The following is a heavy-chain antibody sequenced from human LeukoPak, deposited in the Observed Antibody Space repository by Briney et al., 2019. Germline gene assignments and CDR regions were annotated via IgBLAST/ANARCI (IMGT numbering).Heavy chain of an antibody. CDR3: ARDGSWPSSSWYEDY. Sequence: GGSLRLSCAASGFTFSSYAMHWVRQAPGKGLEWVAVISYDGSKKYYADAVKGRFTISRDNSRNTLYLQMNSLRAEDTAVYYCARDGSWPSSSWYEDYWGQGTLVTVSS. V-gene: IGHV3-30-3*01. CDR2: ISYDGSKK. CDR1: GFTFSSYA. D-gene: IGHD6-13*01. J-gene: IGHJ4*02.